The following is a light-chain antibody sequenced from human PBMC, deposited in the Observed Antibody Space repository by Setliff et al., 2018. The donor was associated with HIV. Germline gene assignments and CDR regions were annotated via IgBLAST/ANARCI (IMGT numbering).Light chain of an antibody. CDR1: SSSVGGSKY. J-gene: IGLJ1*01. CDR2: EVN. CDR3: CAYG. V-gene: IGLV2-11*01. Sequence: QSALTQPRSVSRSPGQAVTISCTGTSSSVGGSKYVSWYQQYPGKAPKLIIYEVNKRPSEVPDRFSGSKSGNTASLTISGLQADDEADYYCCAYGFGSGTKVTVL.